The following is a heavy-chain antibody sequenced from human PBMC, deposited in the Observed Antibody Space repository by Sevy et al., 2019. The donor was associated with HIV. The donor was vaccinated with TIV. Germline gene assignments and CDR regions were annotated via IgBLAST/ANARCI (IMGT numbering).Heavy chain of an antibody. J-gene: IGHJ6*02. D-gene: IGHD3-3*01. CDR3: ARPEGLQLNYAMDV. V-gene: IGHV4-39*01. Sequence: SETLSLTCTVSGGSISSSSYYWIWIRQPPGKGLEWIGSIYYTGSTYYKPSLKSRVTISKDTSKNQFSLKLTSVTAADTAVYYCARPEGLQLNYAMDVWGQGTTVTVSS. CDR1: GGSISSSSYY. CDR2: IYYTGST.